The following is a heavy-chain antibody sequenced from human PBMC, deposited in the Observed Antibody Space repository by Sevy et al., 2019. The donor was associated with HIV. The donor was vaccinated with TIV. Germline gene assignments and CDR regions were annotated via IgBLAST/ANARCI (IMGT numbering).Heavy chain of an antibody. V-gene: IGHV3-7*03. CDR2: IQRDGSDK. CDR1: GFIFSNYW. Sequence: GGSLRLSCAASGFIFSNYWMTWVRQSPGKGLEWVASIQRDGSDKYYVDSVKGRFTISRDNAMNSLYLQMNNLRVDDTALYYCARDAAVAGANWFDPWGQGTLVTVSS. J-gene: IGHJ5*02. CDR3: ARDAAVAGANWFDP. D-gene: IGHD6-19*01.